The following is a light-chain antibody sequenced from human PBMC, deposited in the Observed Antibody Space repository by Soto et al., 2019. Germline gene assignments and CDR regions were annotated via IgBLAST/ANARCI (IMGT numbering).Light chain of an antibody. CDR3: CSYAGSSSYV. CDR1: SSDVGGYNY. V-gene: IGLV2-11*01. Sequence: QSALTQPRSVSGSPGQSVTISCTGTSSDVGGYNYVSWYQQHPGKAPKVMIYDVSKRPSGVPDRLSGSKSGNTASLTISGLQAEDEADYSCCSYAGSSSYVFGAGTKVTVL. J-gene: IGLJ1*01. CDR2: DVS.